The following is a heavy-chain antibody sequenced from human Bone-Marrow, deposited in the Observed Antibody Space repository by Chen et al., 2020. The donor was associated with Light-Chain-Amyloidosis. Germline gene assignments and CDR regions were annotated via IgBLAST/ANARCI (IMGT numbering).Heavy chain of an antibody. CDR1: GFTFSSSA. CDR3: ARDVVANYYYYGMDV. CDR2: ISYDGSNK. D-gene: IGHD3-16*02. V-gene: IGHV3-30-3*01. Sequence: QVQLVESGGGVVQPGRSLRPSCAASGFTFSSSAMHWVRQAPGKGLEWVAVISYDGSNKYYADSVKGRFTISRDNSKNTLYLQMNSLRAEDTAVYYCARDVVANYYYYGMDVWVQGTTVTVSS. J-gene: IGHJ6*02.